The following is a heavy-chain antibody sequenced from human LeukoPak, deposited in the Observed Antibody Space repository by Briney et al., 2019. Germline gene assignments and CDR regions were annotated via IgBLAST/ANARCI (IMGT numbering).Heavy chain of an antibody. CDR2: IYYSGST. V-gene: IGHV4-31*03. J-gene: IGHJ6*04. CDR1: GGSISGGAYY. CDR3: ARGFGAPNYYYGMDV. D-gene: IGHD3-10*01. Sequence: SETLSLTCTVSGGSISGGAYYWSWIRQHPGKGLEWIGYIYYSGSTYYDPSLRSRVTISVDTSNNQFSLRLSSVTAADTAVYYCARGFGAPNYYYGMDVGGKGTTVAVSS.